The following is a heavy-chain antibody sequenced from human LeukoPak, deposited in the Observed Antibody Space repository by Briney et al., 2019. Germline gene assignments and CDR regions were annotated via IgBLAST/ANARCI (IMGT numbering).Heavy chain of an antibody. V-gene: IGHV4-39*02. CDR1: GGSISSSGYY. Sequence: NPSETLSLTCTVSGGSISSSGYYWGWIRQPPGKGLEWIGSIYFSGSTYYNPSLKSRLTISVDTSKNQFSLKLSSVTAADTAVYYCARDQTPFYWGQGSLVTVSS. D-gene: IGHD2-15*01. J-gene: IGHJ4*02. CDR2: IYFSGST. CDR3: ARDQTPFY.